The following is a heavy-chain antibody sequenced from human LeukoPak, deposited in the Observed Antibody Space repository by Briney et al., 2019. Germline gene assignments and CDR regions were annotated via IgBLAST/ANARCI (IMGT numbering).Heavy chain of an antibody. J-gene: IGHJ6*03. V-gene: IGHV3-48*01. CDR2: ISSSSSII. CDR3: GGLDYYYYMDV. CDR1: GFTFSSYS. Sequence: GGSLRLSCAASGFTFSSYSMNWVRQAPGKGLEWVSYISSSSSIIYYADSVKGRFTISRDNAKNSLYLQMNSLRAEDTAVYYCGGLDYYYYMDVWGKGTTVTVSS.